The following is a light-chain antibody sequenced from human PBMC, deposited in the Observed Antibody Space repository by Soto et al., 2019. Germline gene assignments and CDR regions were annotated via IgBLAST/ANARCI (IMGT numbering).Light chain of an antibody. CDR2: DAS. V-gene: IGKV3-11*01. CDR1: QRVSSY. J-gene: IGKJ3*01. Sequence: EIVLTQSPATLSLSPGERATLSCRASQRVSSYLAWYQQKPGQAPRLLIYDASNRATGIPARFSGSGSGTDFTLTISSRETEDFAVYYCQQRSNWPRTFGPGTKVDIK. CDR3: QQRSNWPRT.